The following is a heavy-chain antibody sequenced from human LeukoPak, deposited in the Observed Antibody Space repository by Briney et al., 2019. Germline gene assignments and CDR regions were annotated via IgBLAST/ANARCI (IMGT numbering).Heavy chain of an antibody. V-gene: IGHV3-53*04. D-gene: IGHD1-26*01. CDR1: GFTFSNAW. CDR3: ARDGSTDASDI. J-gene: IGHJ3*02. Sequence: GGSLRLSCAASGFTFSNAWMSWVRQAPGKGLEWVSVIYSGGSTYYADSVKGRFTISRHNSKNTLYLQMNSLRAEDTAVYYCARDGSTDASDIWGQGTMVTVSS. CDR2: IYSGGST.